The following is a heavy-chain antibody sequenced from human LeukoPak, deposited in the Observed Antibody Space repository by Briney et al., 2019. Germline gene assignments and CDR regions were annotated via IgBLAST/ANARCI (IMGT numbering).Heavy chain of an antibody. V-gene: IGHV3-48*01. CDR1: GLAFSSSA. CDR3: ARGRDHAFDI. J-gene: IGHJ3*02. CDR2: SSASSSDV. Sequence: GGSLRLSCAASGLAFSSSAMNWVRQTPGKGLEWLSYSSASSSDVYYADSVKGRFTISRDNAMSSLYLQMNSLTAEDTAIYFCARGRDHAFDIWGQGTRVTVSS.